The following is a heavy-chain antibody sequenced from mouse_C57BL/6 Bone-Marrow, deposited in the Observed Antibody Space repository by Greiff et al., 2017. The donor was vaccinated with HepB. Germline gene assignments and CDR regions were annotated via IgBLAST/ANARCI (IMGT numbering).Heavy chain of an antibody. CDR3: AREDGNFPLFAY. D-gene: IGHD2-1*01. Sequence: VKLQQPGAELVMPGASVKLSCKASGYTFTSYWMHWVKQRPGQGLEWIGEIDPSDSYTNYNQKFKGKSTLTVDKSSSTAYMQLSSLTSEDSEVYYCAREDGNFPLFAYWGQGTLVTVSA. J-gene: IGHJ3*01. CDR1: GYTFTSYW. V-gene: IGHV1-69*01. CDR2: IDPSDSYT.